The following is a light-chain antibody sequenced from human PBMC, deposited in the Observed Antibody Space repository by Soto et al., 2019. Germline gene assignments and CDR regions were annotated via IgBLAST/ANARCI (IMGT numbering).Light chain of an antibody. V-gene: IGKV4-1*01. Sequence: DIVMTQSPDSLAVSLGERATINCKSSQSVLYSSNNKNYLAWYQQKLGQPPKLLIYWASTRESGVPDRFSGSGSGTDFTLTISSLQAEDVAVYYCQQYYSTLWTFGQGTKV. CDR1: QSVLYSSNNKNY. CDR3: QQYYSTLWT. CDR2: WAS. J-gene: IGKJ1*01.